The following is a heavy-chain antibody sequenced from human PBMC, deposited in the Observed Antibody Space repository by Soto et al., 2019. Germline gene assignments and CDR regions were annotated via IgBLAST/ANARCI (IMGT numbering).Heavy chain of an antibody. J-gene: IGHJ2*01. CDR1: GGSFSGYF. Sequence: QVQLQQWGAGLLKPSETLSLTCAVYGGSFSGYFWTWIRQSPGKGLEWIGEVDHSGSTNYNPPLKTRVAISLDSSKTQFSLKMTSVTAADTAVYYCARSGRSDYRRDFDLLGRGTLVTVSS. D-gene: IGHD4-17*01. V-gene: IGHV4-34*01. CDR3: ARSGRSDYRRDFDL. CDR2: VDHSGST.